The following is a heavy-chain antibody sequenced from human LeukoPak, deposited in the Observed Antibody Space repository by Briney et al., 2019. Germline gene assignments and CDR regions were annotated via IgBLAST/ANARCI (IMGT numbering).Heavy chain of an antibody. CDR1: GFTFSSYS. D-gene: IGHD3-10*01. Sequence: GGSLRLSCAASGFTFSSYSMTWVRQAPGKGLEWVSSISSSSSYIYYADSVKGRFTIYRDNAKNSLYLQMNSLRAEDTAVYYCASGAPDDAFDIWGQGTMVTVSS. V-gene: IGHV3-21*01. CDR3: ASGAPDDAFDI. J-gene: IGHJ3*02. CDR2: ISSSSSYI.